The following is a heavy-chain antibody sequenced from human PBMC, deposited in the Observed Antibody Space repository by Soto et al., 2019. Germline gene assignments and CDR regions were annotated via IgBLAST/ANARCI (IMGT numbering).Heavy chain of an antibody. CDR1: EFIFSSYG. Sequence: QVQLVESGGGVVQPGRSLRLSCAASEFIFSSYGMHWVRQAPGKGLEWVAVISSDGSGKYYADSVKGRFTISRDNSKNTLYLQMNSMRTEDTAVYHCASEGHSRSYRAYLQHWGQGSLMTVSS. D-gene: IGHD1-26*01. CDR2: ISSDGSGK. CDR3: ASEGHSRSYRAYLQH. J-gene: IGHJ1*01. V-gene: IGHV3-30*03.